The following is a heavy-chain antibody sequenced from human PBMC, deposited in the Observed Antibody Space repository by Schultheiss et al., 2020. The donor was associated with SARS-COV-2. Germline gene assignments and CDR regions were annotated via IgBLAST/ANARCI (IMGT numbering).Heavy chain of an antibody. CDR2: INHSGST. J-gene: IGHJ4*02. V-gene: IGHV4-34*01. Sequence: SETLSLTCAVYGGSFSGYYWSWIRQPPGKGLEWIGEINHSGSTNYNPSLKSRVTISVDTFKNQFSLNLSSVTAADTAVYYCARQTDTTTKYYFDYWGQGTLVTVS. CDR1: GGSFSGYY. CDR3: ARQTDTTTKYYFDY. D-gene: IGHD1-1*01.